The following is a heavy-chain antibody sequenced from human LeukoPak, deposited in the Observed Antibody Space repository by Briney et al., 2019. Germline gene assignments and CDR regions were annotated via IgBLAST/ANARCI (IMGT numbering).Heavy chain of an antibody. CDR3: ARDNSVGDNAWWFDP. CDR1: GGTLNSYV. CDR2: INPTGGST. V-gene: IGHV1-46*02. Sequence: ASVKVSCKASGGTLNSYVISWVRQAPGQGLEWMGLINPTGGSTGYAQKFQGRVTMTRDMSTSTDYMELSSLRSEDTAIYYRARDNSVGDNAWWFDPWGQGTLVTVSS. J-gene: IGHJ5*02. D-gene: IGHD1-26*01.